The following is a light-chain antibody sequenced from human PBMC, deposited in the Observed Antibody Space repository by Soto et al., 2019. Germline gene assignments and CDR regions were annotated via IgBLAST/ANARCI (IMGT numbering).Light chain of an antibody. Sequence: DIQMTQSPSSVSASVGDRVTIPCRPSQDILRWLAWYQQKQGKAPKLLIYAASNLQSGVPSRFSGSGSGTDFTLTIISRQPEDFATYYCQQADSFPRKFGQGTKVEIK. CDR3: QQADSFPRK. CDR1: QDILRW. V-gene: IGKV1-12*01. J-gene: IGKJ1*01. CDR2: AAS.